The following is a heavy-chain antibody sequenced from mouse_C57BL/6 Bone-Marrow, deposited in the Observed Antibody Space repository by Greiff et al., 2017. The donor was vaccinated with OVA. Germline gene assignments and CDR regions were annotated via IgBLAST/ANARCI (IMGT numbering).Heavy chain of an antibody. D-gene: IGHD1-1*01. J-gene: IGHJ2*01. CDR1: GYTFTSYT. Sequence: VKLQESGAELARPGASVKMSCKAPGYTFTSYTMHWVKQRPGQGLEWIGYINPSSGYTKYNQKFKDKATLTADKSSSTAYMQLSSLTSEDSAVYYCARGLLGYYGYFDYWGQGTTLTVSS. CDR2: INPSSGYT. V-gene: IGHV1-4*01. CDR3: ARGLLGYYGYFDY.